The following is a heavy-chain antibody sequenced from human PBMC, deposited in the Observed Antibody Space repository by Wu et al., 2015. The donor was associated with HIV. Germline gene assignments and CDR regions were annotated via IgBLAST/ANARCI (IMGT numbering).Heavy chain of an antibody. Sequence: QVQLVQSGAEVKKPGASVKVSCKASGYRFLSYGISWFRQAPGQGLQWMGWISPHNGDTRFGQKFQDRVTMTTETSTDTAYMDLRSLRSDDTAVYYCARGSGVSGGASLSYALDIWGQGTVVIVSS. CDR2: ISPHNGDT. D-gene: IGHD2-8*01. CDR1: GYRFLSYG. V-gene: IGHV1-18*01. CDR3: ARGSGVSGGASLSYALDI. J-gene: IGHJ3*02.